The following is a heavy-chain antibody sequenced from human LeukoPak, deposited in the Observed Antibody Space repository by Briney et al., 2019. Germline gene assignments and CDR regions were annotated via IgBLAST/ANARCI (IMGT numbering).Heavy chain of an antibody. CDR2: LSSDGNAM. CDR1: GFTFTAYP. Sequence: PGRTLRLSCAASGFTFTAYPIHWVRQAPGKGLEWVAVLSSDGNAMFYADSVKGRFTISRDNSKNTLYLQMKSLRAEDTAVYYCVRESEYYFDHSASFDYWGKGTLVTVSS. CDR3: VRESEYYFDHSASFDY. J-gene: IGHJ4*02. V-gene: IGHV3-30-3*01. D-gene: IGHD3-22*01.